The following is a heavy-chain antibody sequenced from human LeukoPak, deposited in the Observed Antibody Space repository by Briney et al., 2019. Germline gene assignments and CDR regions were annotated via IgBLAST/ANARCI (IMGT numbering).Heavy chain of an antibody. CDR2: IYHSGST. CDR3: ARGGSSGYYYGMDV. D-gene: IGHD3-22*01. V-gene: IGHV4-4*02. Sequence: SETLSLTCAVSGGSISSSNWWSWVRQPPGKGLEWIGEIYHSGSTNYNPSLKSRVTISVDTSKNQFSLKLSSVTAADTAVYYCARGGSSGYYYGMDVWGQGTTVTVSS. CDR1: GGSISSSNW. J-gene: IGHJ6*02.